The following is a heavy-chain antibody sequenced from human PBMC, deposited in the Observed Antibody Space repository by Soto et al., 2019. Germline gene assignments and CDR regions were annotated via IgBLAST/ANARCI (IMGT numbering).Heavy chain of an antibody. CDR2: INAGSGNT. J-gene: IGHJ4*02. Sequence: QVQLVQSGAEEKKPGASVKVSCKASGYTFTSYAMHWVRQAPGQRLEWMGWINAGSGNTKYSQKFHGRVTITRDTSASTAYMELSSLRSEDTAVYYSARSIVVVTALDYWGQGTLFTVSS. CDR3: ARSIVVVTALDY. D-gene: IGHD2-21*02. CDR1: GYTFTSYA. V-gene: IGHV1-3*05.